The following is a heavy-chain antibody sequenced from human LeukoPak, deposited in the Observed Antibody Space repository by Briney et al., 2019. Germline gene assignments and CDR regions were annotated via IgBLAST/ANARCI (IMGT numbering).Heavy chain of an antibody. Sequence: NPSETLSLTCAVYGGSFSGYYWTWIRQRPGQGLEWIGEINHRGSTNYNPSLKSRVTISVDTSTNQFSLKLSSVTAADTAVYYCARVVYSGYDFRGAMDVWGKGTTVTVSS. V-gene: IGHV4-34*01. D-gene: IGHD5-12*01. CDR2: INHRGST. J-gene: IGHJ6*03. CDR1: GGSFSGYY. CDR3: ARVVYSGYDFRGAMDV.